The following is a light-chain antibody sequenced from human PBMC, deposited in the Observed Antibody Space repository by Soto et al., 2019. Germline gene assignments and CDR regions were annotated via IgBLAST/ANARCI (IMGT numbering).Light chain of an antibody. CDR3: QQYHSYSTWT. CDR1: QSISSW. J-gene: IGKJ1*01. CDR2: DAS. Sequence: DIQMTQSPSTLSASVGDRVTITCRAGQSISSWLAWYQQKPGKAPKLLIYDASSLESGVPSRFSGSGSGTEFTLTISSLQPDDFATYYCQQYHSYSTWTFGQGTQVDIX. V-gene: IGKV1-5*01.